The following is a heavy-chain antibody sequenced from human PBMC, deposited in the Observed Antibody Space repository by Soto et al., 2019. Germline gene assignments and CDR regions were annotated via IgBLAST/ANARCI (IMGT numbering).Heavy chain of an antibody. CDR1: GFTFSSYG. Sequence: QVQLVESGGGVVQPGRSLRLSCAASGFTFSSYGMHWVRQAPGKGLEWVAVISYDGSNKYYADSVKGRFTISRDNSKNTLYLQMNSLRAEDTAVYYCAKDEGSSSWYYFDYWGQGTLVTVSS. J-gene: IGHJ4*02. D-gene: IGHD6-13*01. V-gene: IGHV3-30*18. CDR3: AKDEGSSSWYYFDY. CDR2: ISYDGSNK.